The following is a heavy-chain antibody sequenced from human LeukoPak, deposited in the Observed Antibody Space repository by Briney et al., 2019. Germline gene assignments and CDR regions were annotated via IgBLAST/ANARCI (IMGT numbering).Heavy chain of an antibody. CDR1: GYTFTSYG. CDR2: ISAYNGNT. V-gene: IGHV1-18*01. Sequence: ASVKVSCKASGYTFTSYGISWVRQAPGQGLEWMGWISAYNGNTNYAQKLQGRVTMTTDTSTSTAYMELRSLRSDDTAVYYCARVRYDYSKSYFDYWGQGTLVTVSS. CDR3: ARVRYDYSKSYFDY. D-gene: IGHD4-11*01. J-gene: IGHJ4*02.